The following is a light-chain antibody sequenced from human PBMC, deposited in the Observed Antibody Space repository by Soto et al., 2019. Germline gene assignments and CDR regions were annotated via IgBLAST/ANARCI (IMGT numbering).Light chain of an antibody. Sequence: SVVSQPPSASGTPGQRVTASCSESSSNIASNTVNWYQQLPGTAPKLLIYSNDQRPSGVPDRFSASKSGTSASLAISGLKSEDEADYYCASWDDSLNGHVFGTGPKVTVL. CDR2: SND. V-gene: IGLV1-44*01. J-gene: IGLJ1*01. CDR3: ASWDDSLNGHV. CDR1: SSNIASNT.